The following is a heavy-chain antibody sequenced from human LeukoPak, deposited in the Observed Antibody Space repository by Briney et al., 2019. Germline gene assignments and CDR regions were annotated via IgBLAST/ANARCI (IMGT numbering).Heavy chain of an antibody. CDR3: TKDPNGDYIGAFDP. CDR2: IRGDGGGA. D-gene: IGHD4-17*01. J-gene: IGHJ5*02. V-gene: IGHV3-23*01. Sequence: PGGSLRLSCAAPGLTFSNYAVTWVRQAPGKGLEWVSSIRGDGGGAVYTDSVKGRFTTSRDNSKNMLYLQMNSLRAEDTALYYCTKDPNGDYIGAFDPWGQGTLVTVSS. CDR1: GLTFSNYA.